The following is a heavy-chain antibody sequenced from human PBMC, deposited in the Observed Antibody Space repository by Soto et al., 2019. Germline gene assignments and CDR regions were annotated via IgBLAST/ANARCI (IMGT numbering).Heavy chain of an antibody. V-gene: IGHV1-69*06. J-gene: IGHJ4*02. D-gene: IGHD3-22*01. CDR2: IIPIFGTA. CDR1: GGTFSSYA. Sequence: QVQLVQSGAEVKKPGSSVKVSCKASGGTFSSYAISWVRQSPGQGLEWMVGIIPIFGTANYAQKFQGRVTITADKSTSTAYMELSSLRSEDTAVYYWAREHVLSGYYNVFDYWGQGTLVTVSS. CDR3: AREHVLSGYYNVFDY.